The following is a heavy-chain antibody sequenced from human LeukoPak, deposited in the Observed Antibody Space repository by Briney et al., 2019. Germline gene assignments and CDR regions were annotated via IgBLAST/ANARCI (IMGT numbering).Heavy chain of an antibody. CDR3: ARLNFRGGEALHFDS. V-gene: IGHV4-4*09. CDR2: IHSDGTT. D-gene: IGHD3-16*01. J-gene: IGHJ4*02. Sequence: SETLSLTCSVSGGSLTNYYWGWIRQPPGKGLEFIGYIHSDGTTNYDSSLQSRVAISLDSSKIQFSLRLYSVTAADTALYFCARLNFRGGEALHFDSWGQGTLVTVSS. CDR1: GGSLTNYY.